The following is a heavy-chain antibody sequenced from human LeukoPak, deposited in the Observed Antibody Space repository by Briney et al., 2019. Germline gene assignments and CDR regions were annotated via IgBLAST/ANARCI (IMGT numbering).Heavy chain of an antibody. CDR3: AREFSGYDFDH. J-gene: IGHJ4*02. CDR1: GFTFSRYW. Sequence: GSLRLSCAASGFTFSRYWMTWIRQPPGKGLEWIGEINHSGSTNYNPSLKSRVTISVDTSKNQFSLKMRSVTAADTAVYYCAREFSGYDFDHWGQGTLVTVSS. D-gene: IGHD5-12*01. V-gene: IGHV4-34*01. CDR2: INHSGST.